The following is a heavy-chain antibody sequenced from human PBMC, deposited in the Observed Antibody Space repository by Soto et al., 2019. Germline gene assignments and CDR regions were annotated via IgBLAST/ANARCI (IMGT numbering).Heavy chain of an antibody. J-gene: IGHJ5*02. CDR1: GFKFGSNS. D-gene: IGHD3-10*01. V-gene: IGHV3-23*01. CDR3: VILAYGKFDL. Sequence: GVSLRLSCSASGFKFGSNSMAWVRQAPGKGLEYVASISDTSHRIFHADPLKGRFTISRDNSRNSLYLEMKSLRAEDKALYYCVILAYGKFDLWGQGTMVTVSS. CDR2: ISDTSHRI.